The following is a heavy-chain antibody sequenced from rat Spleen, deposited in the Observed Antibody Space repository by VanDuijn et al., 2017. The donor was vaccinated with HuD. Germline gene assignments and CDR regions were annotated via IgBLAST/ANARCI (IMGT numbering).Heavy chain of an antibody. CDR2: IIYDGSST. CDR3: ARARSDWSPDY. V-gene: IGHV5-19*01. J-gene: IGHJ2*01. Sequence: EVQLVESGGGLVQPGRSLKLSCAASGFTFSNYGMHWIRQAPTKGLEWVATIIYDGSSTYYRDSVKGRFTISRDNAKSTLYLQMNSLRSEDTATYYCARARSDWSPDYWGQGVMVTVSS. D-gene: IGHD4-2*01. CDR1: GFTFSNYG.